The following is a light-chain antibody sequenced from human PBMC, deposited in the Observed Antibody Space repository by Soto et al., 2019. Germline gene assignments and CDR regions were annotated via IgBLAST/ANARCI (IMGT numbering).Light chain of an antibody. CDR3: TSYTSSNTWV. CDR1: SSDVGGYNY. CDR2: EVS. Sequence: QSVLTQPASVSGSPGQSITISCTVTSSDVGGYNYVSWYQQHPGKAPKVMIYEVSNRPSGVSNRFSGSKSGNTASLTISGLQTEDEADYYCTSYTSSNTWVFGGGTKLTVL. V-gene: IGLV2-14*01. J-gene: IGLJ3*02.